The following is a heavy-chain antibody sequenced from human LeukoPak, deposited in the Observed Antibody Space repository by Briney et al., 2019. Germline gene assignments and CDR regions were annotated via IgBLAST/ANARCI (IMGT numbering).Heavy chain of an antibody. CDR2: MYYSGST. J-gene: IGHJ3*02. CDR3: ARIDGPSGGEAFDI. Sequence: SETLSLTCTVSGDSISSDYWAWIRQPPGKGLEWIGSMYYSGSTDHNPSLKSRVTISVDTSKNQFSLNLSSVTAADTAVYYCARIDGPSGGEAFDIWGQGTMVTVSS. D-gene: IGHD3-16*01. V-gene: IGHV4-59*08. CDR1: GDSISSDY.